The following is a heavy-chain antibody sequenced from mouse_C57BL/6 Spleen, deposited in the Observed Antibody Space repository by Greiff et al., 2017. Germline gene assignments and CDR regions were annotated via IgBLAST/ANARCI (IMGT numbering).Heavy chain of an antibody. CDR3: ARVLRSYYYYAMDY. CDR2: ISSGSSTI. J-gene: IGHJ4*01. V-gene: IGHV5-17*01. CDR1: GFTFSDYG. D-gene: IGHD1-1*01. Sequence: EVKVVESGGGLVKPGGSLKLSCAAPGFTFSDYGMHWVRQAPEKGLEWVAYISSGSSTIYYAATVKGRFTITGDNSKNTLFLQMTSLKSEDTAMYYCARVLRSYYYYAMDYWGQGTSVTVSS.